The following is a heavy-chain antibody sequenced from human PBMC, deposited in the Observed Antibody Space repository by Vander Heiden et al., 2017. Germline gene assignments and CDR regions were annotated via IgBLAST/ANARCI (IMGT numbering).Heavy chain of an antibody. J-gene: IGHJ4*02. D-gene: IGHD3-22*01. Sequence: EVQLVESGGGLVQPGGSLRLSCAASGFTFSSYSMNWVRQAPGKGLEWVSYISSSSSTIYYADSVKGRFTISRDNAKNSLYLQMNSLRDEDTAVYYCARDPLRLGIVVVNLDYWGQGTLVTVYS. CDR1: GFTFSSYS. CDR3: ARDPLRLGIVVVNLDY. V-gene: IGHV3-48*02. CDR2: ISSSSSTI.